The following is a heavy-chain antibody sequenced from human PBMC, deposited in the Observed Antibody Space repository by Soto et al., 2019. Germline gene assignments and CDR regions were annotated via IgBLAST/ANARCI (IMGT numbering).Heavy chain of an antibody. CDR2: LFDSGDT. D-gene: IGHD3-3*01. J-gene: IGHJ6*02. V-gene: IGHV4-39*02. CDR3: ARGRRFSGLDV. CDR1: GGSMTSTGDS. Sequence: SETLSLTCTVSGGSMTSTGDSWGWIRQPPGKGLDWIGSLFDSGDTHYNPSLKSRVTISVDMSKNQFSLRVTSLTAADTAVYFCARGRRFSGLDVWGLGTTVTVSS.